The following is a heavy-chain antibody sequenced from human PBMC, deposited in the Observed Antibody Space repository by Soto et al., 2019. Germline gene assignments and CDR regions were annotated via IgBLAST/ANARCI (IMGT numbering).Heavy chain of an antibody. Sequence: GASVKVSCKASGYTFTSYAISWVRQAPGQGLEWMGGIIPIFGTANYAQKFQGRVTITADESTSTAYMELSSLRSEDTAVYYCARVPKVLTGYYGRGDYYYYGMDVWGQGTTVTVSS. CDR1: GYTFTSYA. D-gene: IGHD3-9*01. V-gene: IGHV1-69*13. CDR2: IIPIFGTA. CDR3: ARVPKVLTGYYGRGDYYYYGMDV. J-gene: IGHJ6*02.